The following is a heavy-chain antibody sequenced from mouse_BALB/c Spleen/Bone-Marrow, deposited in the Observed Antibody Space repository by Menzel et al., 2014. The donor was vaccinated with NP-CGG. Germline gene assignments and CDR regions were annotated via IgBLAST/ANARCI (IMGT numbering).Heavy chain of an antibody. CDR1: GFTFSDYY. Sequence: EVKLQESGGDLVRPGGSLKLSCAAFGFTFSDYYMYWVRQTPEKRLEWVATISDGGSYTYYPDSVKGRFTISRDNAKNNLYLHMSSLKSEDTAMYYCARDGDYKYAWFAYWGQGTLVTVSA. D-gene: IGHD2-14*01. V-gene: IGHV5-4*02. J-gene: IGHJ3*01. CDR2: ISDGGSYT. CDR3: ARDGDYKYAWFAY.